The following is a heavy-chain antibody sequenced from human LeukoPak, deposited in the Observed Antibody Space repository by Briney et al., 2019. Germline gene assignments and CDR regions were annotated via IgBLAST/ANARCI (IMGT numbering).Heavy chain of an antibody. CDR1: GFTLSDYD. D-gene: IGHD1-1*01. J-gene: IGHJ4*02. Sequence: GGSLRLPCAASGFTLSDYDMHWVRQATGKGLEWVSAIGTAGDTYYTGSVKGRFTISRENAKNSLYLQMNSLRAGDTAVYYCARVAKERVGGVYYFDYWGQGTLVTVSS. V-gene: IGHV3-13*01. CDR2: IGTAGDT. CDR3: ARVAKERVGGVYYFDY.